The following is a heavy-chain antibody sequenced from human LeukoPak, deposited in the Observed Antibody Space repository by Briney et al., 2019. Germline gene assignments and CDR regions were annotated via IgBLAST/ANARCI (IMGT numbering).Heavy chain of an antibody. CDR2: INHSGST. V-gene: IGHV4-34*01. Sequence: KPSETLSLTCAVYGGSFSGYYWSWIRQPPGKGLEWIGEINHSGSTNYNPSLKSRVTISVDTSKNQFSLKLTSVTAADTAVYYCARGPMTVGASPFDYWGQGTLVTVSS. J-gene: IGHJ4*02. D-gene: IGHD1-26*01. CDR3: ARGPMTVGASPFDY. CDR1: GGSFSGYY.